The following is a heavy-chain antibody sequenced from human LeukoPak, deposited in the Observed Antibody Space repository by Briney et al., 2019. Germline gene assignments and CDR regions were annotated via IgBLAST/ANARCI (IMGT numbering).Heavy chain of an antibody. Sequence: RTGGSLRLSCAASGFTFSSYSMNWVRQAPGKGLEWVSSTSSSGSYIYYADSVKGRFTISRDNAKNSLYLQMNSLRAEDTAVYYCARDAIGYCSSTSCYGDYWGQGTLVTVSS. D-gene: IGHD2-2*01. CDR3: ARDAIGYCSSTSCYGDY. CDR1: GFTFSSYS. J-gene: IGHJ4*02. CDR2: TSSSGSYI. V-gene: IGHV3-21*01.